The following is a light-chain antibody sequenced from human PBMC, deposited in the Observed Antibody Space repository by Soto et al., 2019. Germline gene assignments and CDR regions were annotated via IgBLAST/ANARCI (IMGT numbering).Light chain of an antibody. CDR2: INS. CDR3: QSYDSSLRLV. J-gene: IGLJ2*01. Sequence: QSVLTQPPSVSGAPGQRVTISCTGSRSNIGAGYDVQWYQQLPGTAPKLLISINSNRPSGVPDRFSGSKSGTSASLAITGLQAEDEADYYCQSYDSSLRLVFGGGTKLTVL. V-gene: IGLV1-40*01. CDR1: RSNIGAGYD.